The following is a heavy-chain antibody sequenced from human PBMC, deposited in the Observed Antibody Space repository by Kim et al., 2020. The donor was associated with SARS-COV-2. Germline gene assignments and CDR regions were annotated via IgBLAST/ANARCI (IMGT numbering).Heavy chain of an antibody. D-gene: IGHD3-10*01. CDR3: AKGYYGSGSYYNLDY. J-gene: IGHJ4*02. V-gene: IGHV3-23*03. Sequence: DSVKGRFTISRDNSKNTLYLQMNSLRAEDTAVYYCAKGYYGSGSYYNLDYWGQGTLVTVSS.